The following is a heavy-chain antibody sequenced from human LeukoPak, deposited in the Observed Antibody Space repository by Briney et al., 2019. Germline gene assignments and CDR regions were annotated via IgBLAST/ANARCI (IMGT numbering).Heavy chain of an antibody. D-gene: IGHD1-26*01. CDR3: ARTVRGIVMPQNAFDT. CDR1: GFTFNNYW. V-gene: IGHV3-7*01. Sequence: GGSLRLSCSASGFTFNNYWMSWVRQAPGKGLEWVANIKEDGSVQYYVDSLKGRFTISRDNAENSLYLQLDSLRAEDTAVYYCARTVRGIVMPQNAFDTWGQGTVVTVSS. J-gene: IGHJ3*02. CDR2: IKEDGSVQ.